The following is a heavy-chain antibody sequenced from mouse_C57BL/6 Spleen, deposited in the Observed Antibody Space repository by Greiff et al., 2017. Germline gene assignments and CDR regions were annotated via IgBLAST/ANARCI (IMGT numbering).Heavy chain of an antibody. V-gene: IGHV1-69*01. CDR3: ARGGNSVYDGYYGLCAY. CDR1: GYTFTSYW. D-gene: IGHD2-3*01. CDR2: IDPSDSYT. J-gene: IGHJ3*01. Sequence: VQLQQPGAELVMPGASVKLSCKASGYTFTSYWMNWVKQRPGQGLEWIGEIDPSDSYTNYNQQFKGKATLTADKSSSTAYLQLSSLTSEDSAVYYCARGGNSVYDGYYGLCAYWGQGTLVTVSA.